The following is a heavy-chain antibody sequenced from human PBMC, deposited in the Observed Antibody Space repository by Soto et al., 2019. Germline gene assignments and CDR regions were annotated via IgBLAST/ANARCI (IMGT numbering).Heavy chain of an antibody. J-gene: IGHJ6*02. Sequence: QVQLVESGGGVVQPGRSLRLSCAASGFTFSSYAMHWVRQAPGKGLEWVAVISYDGSNKYYADSVKGRFTISRDNSKNTLYLQINSLRAEDTAVYYCARDGDYSLRYYYYGMDVWGQGTTVTVSS. CDR1: GFTFSSYA. CDR2: ISYDGSNK. V-gene: IGHV3-30-3*01. CDR3: ARDGDYSLRYYYYGMDV. D-gene: IGHD4-4*01.